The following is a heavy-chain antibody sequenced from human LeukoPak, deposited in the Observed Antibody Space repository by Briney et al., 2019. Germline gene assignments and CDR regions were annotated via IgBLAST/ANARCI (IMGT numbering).Heavy chain of an antibody. J-gene: IGHJ4*02. D-gene: IGHD2-8*01. CDR1: GGSISSSSYC. V-gene: IGHV4-39*07. CDR3: ARSRGTSGPADS. CDR2: IYYSGST. Sequence: PSETLSLTCSVSGGSISSSSYCWGWTRQPPGKGLEWIGSIYYSGSTYYNPSLKSRVTISVDTSKNQFSLKLSSVTAADTAVYYCARSRGTSGPADSWGQGTLVTVSS.